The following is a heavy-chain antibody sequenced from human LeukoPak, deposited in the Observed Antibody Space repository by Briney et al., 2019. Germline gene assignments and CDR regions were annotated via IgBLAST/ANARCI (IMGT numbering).Heavy chain of an antibody. J-gene: IGHJ4*02. Sequence: GGSLRLSCVASGFTFSNYAMSWVRQAPGKGLEWISAITGSGTNRYYADSLKGRFTTSRDNSKNTVFLQMNSLRHEDTAIYYCVIWGDYDVLTGYYVPDYWGQGTLVTVAS. CDR3: VIWGDYDVLTGYYVPDY. CDR1: GFTFSNYA. D-gene: IGHD3-9*01. CDR2: ITGSGTNR. V-gene: IGHV3-23*01.